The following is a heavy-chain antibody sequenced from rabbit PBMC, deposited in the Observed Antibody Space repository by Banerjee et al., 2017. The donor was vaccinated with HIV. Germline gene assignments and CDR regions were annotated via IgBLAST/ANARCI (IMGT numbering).Heavy chain of an antibody. D-gene: IGHD8-1*01. CDR1: GFSFSNKAV. J-gene: IGHJ6*01. CDR3: ARDTGSSFSSYGMDL. V-gene: IGHV1S45*01. CDR2: IEAGSSGFT. Sequence: QEQLVESGGGLVKPEGSLKLSCTASGFSFSNKAVMCWVRQAPGKGLEWIACIEAGSSGFTYFASWAKGRFTISKTSSTTVTLQMTSLTVADTATYFCARDTGSSFSSYGMDLRGPGTLVTVS.